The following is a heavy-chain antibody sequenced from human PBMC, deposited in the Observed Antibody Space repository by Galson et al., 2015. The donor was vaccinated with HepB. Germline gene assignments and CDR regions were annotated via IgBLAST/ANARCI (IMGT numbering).Heavy chain of an antibody. CDR2: ISSSSSTI. J-gene: IGHJ6*02. D-gene: IGHD2-2*01. V-gene: IGHV3-48*01. CDR3: AREYCSSASCPRFYYYYGMDV. Sequence: SLRLSCAASGFTFSSYSMNWVRQAPGKGLEWVSYISSSSSTIYYADSVKGRFTISRDNAKNSLYLQMNSLRAEDTAVYYCAREYCSSASCPRFYYYYGMDVWGQGTTVTVSS. CDR1: GFTFSSYS.